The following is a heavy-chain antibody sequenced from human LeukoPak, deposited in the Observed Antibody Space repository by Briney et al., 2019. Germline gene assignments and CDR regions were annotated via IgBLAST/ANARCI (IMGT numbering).Heavy chain of an antibody. CDR3: ARAMTTVNRDYYYYGMDV. J-gene: IGHJ6*02. Sequence: SETLSLTCTVSGGSISSYYWSWIRQPPGKGLEWIGYIYYSGSTNYNPSLKSRVTISVDTSKNQFSLKLSSVTAADTAVYYCARAMTTVNRDYYYYGMDVWGQGTTVTVSS. V-gene: IGHV4-59*01. CDR1: GGSISSYY. CDR2: IYYSGST. D-gene: IGHD4-11*01.